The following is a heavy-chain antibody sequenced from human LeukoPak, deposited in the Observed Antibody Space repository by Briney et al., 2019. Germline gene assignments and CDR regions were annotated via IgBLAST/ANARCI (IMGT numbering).Heavy chain of an antibody. CDR2: IYHSGTT. D-gene: IGHD4-17*01. Sequence: AETLSLTCTVSSYSISSGYYWGWLRQPPGKGLEWIESIYHSGTTYYNPSVKSRVTISVDTSKNQFSLKLNSVTAADTAGYYCARGDYGDYRKWFHPWGQGTLVTVSS. CDR1: SYSISSGYY. CDR3: ARGDYGDYRKWFHP. V-gene: IGHV4-38-2*02. J-gene: IGHJ5*02.